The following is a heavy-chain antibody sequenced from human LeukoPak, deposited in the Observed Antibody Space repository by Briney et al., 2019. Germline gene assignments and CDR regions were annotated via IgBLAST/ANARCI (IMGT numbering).Heavy chain of an antibody. Sequence: SETLSLTCSVSGGSISSYYWSWIPQPPGKGLEWIGYIYYSGSTNYNPSLKSRVTISVDTSENQLSLKLSSVTAADTALYYCARAHTSSWYMDYWGQGTLVTVSS. D-gene: IGHD6-13*01. CDR2: IYYSGST. CDR1: GGSISSYY. CDR3: ARAHTSSWYMDY. V-gene: IGHV4-59*01. J-gene: IGHJ4*02.